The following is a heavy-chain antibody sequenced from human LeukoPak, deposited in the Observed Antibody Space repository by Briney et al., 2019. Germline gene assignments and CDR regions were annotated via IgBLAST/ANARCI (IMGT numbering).Heavy chain of an antibody. V-gene: IGHV4-34*01. CDR1: GGSFSGYY. Sequence: SETLSLTCAVYGGSFSGYYWSWIRQPPGKGPEWIGEINHSGSTNYNPSLKSRVTISVDTSKNQFSLKLSSVTAADTAVYYCARGQARYGSGSPPFDYWGQGTLVTVSS. D-gene: IGHD3-10*01. CDR2: INHSGST. J-gene: IGHJ4*02. CDR3: ARGQARYGSGSPPFDY.